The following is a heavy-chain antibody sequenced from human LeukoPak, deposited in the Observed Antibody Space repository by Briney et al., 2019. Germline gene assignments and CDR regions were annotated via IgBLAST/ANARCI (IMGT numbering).Heavy chain of an antibody. D-gene: IGHD5-12*01. Sequence: GGSLRLSCAASGFTFNSYAMIGVRQAPGKGLEWVSHIRSTGDTFYADSVKGRFTISRDNARNSLYLQMNSLRAEDTAMYYCARDAGNSGYGCDLWGQGTLVTVSS. V-gene: IGHV3-48*01. CDR1: GFTFNSYA. CDR2: IRSTGDT. J-gene: IGHJ5*02. CDR3: ARDAGNSGYGCDL.